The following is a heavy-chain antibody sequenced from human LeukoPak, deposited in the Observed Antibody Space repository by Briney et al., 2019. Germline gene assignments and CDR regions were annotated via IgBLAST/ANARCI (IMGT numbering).Heavy chain of an antibody. CDR1: GGSISSSSYY. D-gene: IGHD1-26*01. CDR2: IFYTGGT. J-gene: IGHJ4*02. CDR3: ARGERLGCDY. V-gene: IGHV4-61*01. Sequence: PSETLSLTCTVSGGSISSSSYYWSWIRQPPGKGLEWIGYIFYTGGTNYNPSLDSRVTMSVDTSKNQFSLKVRSVTAADTAVYYCARGERLGCDYWGQGILVTVSS.